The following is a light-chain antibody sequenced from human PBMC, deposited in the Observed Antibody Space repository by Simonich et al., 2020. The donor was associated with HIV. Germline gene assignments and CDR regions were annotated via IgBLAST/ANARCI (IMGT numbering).Light chain of an antibody. J-gene: IGLJ3*02. CDR3: SSYAGSNNWV. CDR1: SSDVGAYNY. Sequence: QSALTQPRSVSGSPGQSVTISCTGTSSDVGAYNYVSWYQQHPDKAPKVMIYDVSKRPSGVPDRFSGSKSGNTASLTISGLQAEDEADYYCSSYAGSNNWVFGGGTKLTVL. V-gene: IGLV2-11*01. CDR2: DVS.